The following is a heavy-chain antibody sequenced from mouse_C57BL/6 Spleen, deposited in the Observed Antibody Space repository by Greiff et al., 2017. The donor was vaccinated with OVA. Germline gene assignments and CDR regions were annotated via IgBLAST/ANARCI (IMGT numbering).Heavy chain of an antibody. Sequence: VQLVESGAELVKPGASVKISCKASGYAFSSYWMNWVKQRPGKGLEWIGQIYPGDGDTNYNGKFKGKATLTADKSSSTAYMQLSSLTSEDSAVYFCARLGPTAQATLYYAMDYWGQGTSVTVSS. D-gene: IGHD3-2*02. J-gene: IGHJ4*01. CDR1: GYAFSSYW. CDR2: IYPGDGDT. V-gene: IGHV1-80*01. CDR3: ARLGPTAQATLYYAMDY.